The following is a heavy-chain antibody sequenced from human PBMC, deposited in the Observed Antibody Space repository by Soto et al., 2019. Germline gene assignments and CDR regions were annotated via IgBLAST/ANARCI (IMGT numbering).Heavy chain of an antibody. CDR1: GGSISSSSYY. CDR3: ARLWFGELMNRRRRNNWFDP. J-gene: IGHJ5*02. D-gene: IGHD3-10*01. V-gene: IGHV4-39*01. Sequence: QLQLQESGPGLVKPSETLSITCTVSGGSISSSSYYWGWIRQPPGKGLEWIGSIYYSGSTYYNPALKRRVSISVDTYKNQFSLKRSSVTAADTAVYYCARLWFGELMNRRRRNNWFDPWGQGTLVTVSS. CDR2: IYYSGST.